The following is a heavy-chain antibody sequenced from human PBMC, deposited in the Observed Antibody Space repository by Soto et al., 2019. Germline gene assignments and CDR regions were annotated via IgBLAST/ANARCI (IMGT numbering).Heavy chain of an antibody. V-gene: IGHV3-9*01. Sequence: EVQLEESGGALVQPGRSLRLSCAASGFTFDDYAMHWVRQVLGKGLEWVSSISWNSGNIGYADSVKGRFTTSRDNAKNSLYLQMNSLRPEYTALYYCVRSKGGYSYGTPFDYWGQGTVVTVSS. J-gene: IGHJ4*02. D-gene: IGHD5-18*01. CDR3: VRSKGGYSYGTPFDY. CDR2: ISWNSGNI. CDR1: GFTFDDYA.